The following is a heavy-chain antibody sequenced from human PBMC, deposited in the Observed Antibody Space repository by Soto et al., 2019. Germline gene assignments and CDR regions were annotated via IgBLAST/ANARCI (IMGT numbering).Heavy chain of an antibody. CDR3: ARGPYYYDSSGYHVPGAFDI. D-gene: IGHD3-22*01. CDR1: GGSISSSSYY. CDR2: IYYSGST. Sequence: PSETLSLTCTVSGGSISSSSYYWGWIRQPPGKGLEWIGSIYYSGSTYYNPSLKSRVTISVDTSKNQFSLKLSSVTAADTAAYYCARGPYYYDSSGYHVPGAFDIWGQGTMVTVS. V-gene: IGHV4-39*01. J-gene: IGHJ3*02.